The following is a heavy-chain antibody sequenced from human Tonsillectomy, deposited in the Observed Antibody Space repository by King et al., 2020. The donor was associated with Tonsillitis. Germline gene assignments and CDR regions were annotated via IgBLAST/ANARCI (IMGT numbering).Heavy chain of an antibody. D-gene: IGHD5-24*01. CDR1: GDSINSYY. J-gene: IGHJ2*01. CDR3: AKGDRNGYRACYLDL. CDR2: IYNSGTT. V-gene: IGHV4-59*08. Sequence: QLQESGPGLVKPSETLSLTCAVSGDSINSYYWSWIRQPPGKGLEWIGHIYNSGTTNYNPSLKSRVTISVDTSKNQFSLKLSSVTAADTAVYYCAKGDRNGYRACYLDLWGRGALVTVSS.